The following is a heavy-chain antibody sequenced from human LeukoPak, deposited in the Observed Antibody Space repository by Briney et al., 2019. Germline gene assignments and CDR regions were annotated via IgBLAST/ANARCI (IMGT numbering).Heavy chain of an antibody. D-gene: IGHD6-19*01. CDR1: GYTFTSYY. CDR3: ARDYTGYSSGWPTGDY. CDR2: INPSGGST. V-gene: IGHV1-46*01. J-gene: IGHJ4*02. Sequence: GASVKVSCKASGYTFTSYYMHWVRQAPGQGLEWMGIINPSGGSTSYAQKFQGRVTMTRDTSTSTVYMGLSSLRSEDTAVYYCARDYTGYSSGWPTGDYWGQGTLVTVSS.